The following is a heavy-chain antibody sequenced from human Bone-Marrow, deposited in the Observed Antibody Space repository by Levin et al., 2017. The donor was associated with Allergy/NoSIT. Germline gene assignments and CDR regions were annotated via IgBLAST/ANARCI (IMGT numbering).Heavy chain of an antibody. CDR3: AREYRRKGFDEFEM. D-gene: IGHD5-12*01. V-gene: IGHV3-33*01. CDR2: IQYDGSDK. J-gene: IGHJ3*02. CDR1: GFTLGSYG. Sequence: GESLKISCEASGFTLGSYGVHWVRQAPGKGLEWVAVIQYDGSDKFYGDIVKGRATISRDNSKNTLYLQVNSLRAADTAVYYCAREYRRKGFDEFEMWGQGTMVTVS.